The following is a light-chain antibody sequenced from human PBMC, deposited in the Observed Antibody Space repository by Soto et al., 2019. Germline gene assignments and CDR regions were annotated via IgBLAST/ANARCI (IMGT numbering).Light chain of an antibody. CDR2: RNN. CDR1: SSNIGSNY. V-gene: IGLV1-47*01. Sequence: QSVLTQPPSASGTPGQRVTISLSGSSSNIGSNYVYWYQQLPGTAPKLLIYRNNQRPSGVPDRFSGSKSGTSASLAISGLRSEDEADYYCAAWDDSLSGWVFGGGTKLTVL. J-gene: IGLJ3*02. CDR3: AAWDDSLSGWV.